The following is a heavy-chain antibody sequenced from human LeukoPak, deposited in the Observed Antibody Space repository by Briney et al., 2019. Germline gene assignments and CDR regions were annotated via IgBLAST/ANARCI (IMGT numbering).Heavy chain of an antibody. D-gene: IGHD3-10*01. CDR2: IYYSGST. V-gene: IGHV4-59*12. J-gene: IGHJ6*02. CDR3: ARDHIILLWFGELLSYGMDV. CDR1: GGSISSYY. Sequence: YPSETLSLTCTVSGGSISSYYWSWIRQPPGKGLEWIGYIYYSGSTYYNPSLKSRVTISVDTSKNQFSLKLSSVTAADTAVYYCARDHIILLWFGELLSYGMDVWGQGTTVTVSS.